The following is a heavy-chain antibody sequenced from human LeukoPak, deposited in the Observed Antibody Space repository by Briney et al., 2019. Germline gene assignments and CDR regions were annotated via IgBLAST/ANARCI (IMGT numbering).Heavy chain of an antibody. CDR2: ISAYNGHT. V-gene: IGHV1-18*01. CDR3: ARVGLVSSYNWFDP. J-gene: IGHJ5*02. CDR1: GYTFTSYG. D-gene: IGHD6-13*01. Sequence: ASVKVSCKASGYTFTSYGISWVRQAPGQGLEWLGWISAYNGHTNYAQKLQGRVTMTTDTSTSTAYMELRSLRSDDTAVYYCARVGLVSSYNWFDPWGQGTLVTVSS.